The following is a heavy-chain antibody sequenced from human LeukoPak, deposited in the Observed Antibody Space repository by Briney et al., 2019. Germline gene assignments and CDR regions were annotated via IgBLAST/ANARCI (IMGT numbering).Heavy chain of an antibody. D-gene: IGHD3-22*01. CDR1: GFTFDDYA. J-gene: IGHJ4*02. CDR2: ISWNSGTI. Sequence: GRSLRLSCAASGFTFDDYAMHWVRLAPGKGLEWVSGISWNSGTIGYADSVKGRFTISRDNAKNSLYLQMNSLRAEDTAVYYCARSSDDSSGYFDYWGQGTLVTVSS. V-gene: IGHV3-9*01. CDR3: ARSSDDSSGYFDY.